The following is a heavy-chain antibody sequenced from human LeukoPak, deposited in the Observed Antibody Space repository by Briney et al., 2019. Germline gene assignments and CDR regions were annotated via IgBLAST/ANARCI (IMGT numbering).Heavy chain of an antibody. CDR1: GGSISSYH. CDR2: ILTSGTT. CDR3: ARLRVSGSYLYYFDY. V-gene: IGHV4-4*09. J-gene: IGHJ4*02. Sequence: SETLSLTCTVSGGSISSYHWSWVRQPPGKGLKWIGYILTSGTTNYNPSLKSRLTISVDTSKNQFTLRLSSVTAADTAVYYCARLRVSGSYLYYFDYWGQGTLVTVSS. D-gene: IGHD1-26*01.